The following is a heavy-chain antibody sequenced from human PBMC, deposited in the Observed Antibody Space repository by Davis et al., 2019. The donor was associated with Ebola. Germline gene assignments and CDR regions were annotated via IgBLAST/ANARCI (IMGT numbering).Heavy chain of an antibody. V-gene: IGHV3-30*18. CDR2: ISYDGSNK. J-gene: IGHJ4*02. CDR3: AKVLGGRYLDWWYLDY. D-gene: IGHD3-9*01. Sequence: GESLKISCAASGLTFSSYGMHWVRQAPGKGLEWVTFISYDGSNKYYADSVKGRFTISRDNSKNTLYLQMNSLRAEDTAVYYCAKVLGGRYLDWWYLDYWGQGTLVTVSS. CDR1: GLTFSSYG.